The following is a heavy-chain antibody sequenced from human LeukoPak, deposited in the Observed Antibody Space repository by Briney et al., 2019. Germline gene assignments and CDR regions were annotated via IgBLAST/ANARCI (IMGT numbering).Heavy chain of an antibody. CDR3: ARGLRVRLRQNSRSFHYNMDV. V-gene: IGHV1-8*01. Sequence: ASVKVSCKASGYTFTSSDINWVRQAPGQGLEWMGWMNPNSGTTGHAQKFQGRVTMTRNTSISTAYMELTSLRSDDTAVYYCARGLRVRLRQNSRSFHYNMDVWGQGTTVTVSS. CDR2: MNPNSGTT. D-gene: IGHD5-12*01. CDR1: GYTFTSSD. J-gene: IGHJ6*02.